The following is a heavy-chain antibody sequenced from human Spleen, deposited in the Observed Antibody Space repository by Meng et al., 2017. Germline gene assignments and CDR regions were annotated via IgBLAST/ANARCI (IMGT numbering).Heavy chain of an antibody. D-gene: IGHD3-16*02. CDR1: GGSFSDYY. J-gene: IGHJ3*02. Sequence: GSLRLSCVVSGGSFSDYYWSWIRQPPGKGLEWIGEINHSGSTNYNPSLKSRVTISVDTSKNQFSLKLSSVTAADTAVYYCARGNLYYDYVWGSYRSRSGAFDIWGQGTMVTVSS. CDR2: INHSGST. V-gene: IGHV4-34*01. CDR3: ARGNLYYDYVWGSYRSRSGAFDI.